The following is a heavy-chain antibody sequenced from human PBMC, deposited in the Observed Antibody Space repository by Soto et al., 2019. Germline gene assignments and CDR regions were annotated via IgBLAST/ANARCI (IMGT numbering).Heavy chain of an antibody. CDR2: IIPIFGTA. Sequence: GASVKVSCKAPGGTFSSYAISWVLQAPGQGLEWMGGIIPIFGTANYAQKFQGRVTITADESTSTAYMELSSLRSEDTAVYYCARGRYDFWSGSNRKPKYYFDYWGQGTLVTVSS. CDR3: ARGRYDFWSGSNRKPKYYFDY. J-gene: IGHJ4*02. CDR1: GGTFSSYA. D-gene: IGHD3-3*01. V-gene: IGHV1-69*13.